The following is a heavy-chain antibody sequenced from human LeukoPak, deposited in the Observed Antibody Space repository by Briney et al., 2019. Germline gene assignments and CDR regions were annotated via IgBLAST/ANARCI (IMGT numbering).Heavy chain of an antibody. D-gene: IGHD3-16*02. CDR1: GGSISGYY. CDR2: VYSSEIT. CDR3: ARYYVWGSYRIFDY. Sequence: PSETLSLTCTVSGGSISGYYWSWIRQPPGKRLEWIGYVYSSEITNYNPSLKSRVTLSLDTSGNQFSLKLTSVTAADTAVYYCARYYVWGSYRIFDYWGQGTLVTVSS. V-gene: IGHV4-59*12. J-gene: IGHJ4*02.